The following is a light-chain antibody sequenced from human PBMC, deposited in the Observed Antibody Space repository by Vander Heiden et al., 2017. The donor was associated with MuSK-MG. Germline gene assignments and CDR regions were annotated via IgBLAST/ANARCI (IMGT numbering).Light chain of an antibody. V-gene: IGKV3-11*01. Sequence: EIVLTQFLATLSLSPGERATLACRASQSVSYSLAWYQQKPGQAPRLLIYDASNRATGIPARFSGSGSGTDFTLTISSLEPEDFAVYYCQQRDNWSWAFGQGTVVEIK. J-gene: IGKJ1*01. CDR3: QQRDNWSWA. CDR1: QSVSYS. CDR2: DAS.